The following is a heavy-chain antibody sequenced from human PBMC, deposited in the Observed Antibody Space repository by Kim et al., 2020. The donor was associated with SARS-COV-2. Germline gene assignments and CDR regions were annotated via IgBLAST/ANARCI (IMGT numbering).Heavy chain of an antibody. V-gene: IGHV1-69*01. CDR2: PIVGTA. CDR3: ARGFDP. J-gene: IGHJ5*02. Sequence: PIVGTANYAQKFQGRVTITADESTSTAYMELSSLRSEDTAVYYCARGFDPWGQGTLVTVSS.